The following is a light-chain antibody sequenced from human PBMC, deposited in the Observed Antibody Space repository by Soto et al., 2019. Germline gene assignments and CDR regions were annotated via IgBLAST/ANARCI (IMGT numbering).Light chain of an antibody. CDR2: KAS. J-gene: IGKJ4*01. CDR1: QSISNS. Sequence: DIQMTQSPSTLSASVGDRVTIACRASQSISNSLAWYQQKPGKAPNLLIYKASSFESGVPSRFSGSGSGTEFTLTISSLQPDDFATYYCRQYVSYPVTFGGGTKVEMK. CDR3: RQYVSYPVT. V-gene: IGKV1-5*03.